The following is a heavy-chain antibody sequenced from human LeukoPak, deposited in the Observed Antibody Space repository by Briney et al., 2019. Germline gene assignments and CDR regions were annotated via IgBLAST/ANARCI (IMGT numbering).Heavy chain of an antibody. CDR2: ISAYNGNT. Sequence: VASVKVSCKASGYTFTSYGISWVRQAPGQGLEWMGWISAYNGNTNYAQKLQGRVTMTTDTSTSTAYMELRSLRSDDTAVYYCARDSPDYYGSGSYSPHDAFDIWGQGTMVTVSS. D-gene: IGHD3-10*01. V-gene: IGHV1-18*01. CDR3: ARDSPDYYGSGSYSPHDAFDI. CDR1: GYTFTSYG. J-gene: IGHJ3*02.